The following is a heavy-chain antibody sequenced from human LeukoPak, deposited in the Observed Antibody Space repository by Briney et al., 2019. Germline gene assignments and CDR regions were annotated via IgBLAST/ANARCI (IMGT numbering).Heavy chain of an antibody. CDR1: GGSISSYY. CDR2: IYYSGST. J-gene: IGHJ5*02. Sequence: SEALSLTCTVSGGSISSYYWSWIRQPPGKGLEWIGYIYYSGSTNYNPSLKSRVTISVDTSKNQFSLKLSSVTAADTAVYYCARVASNIAAREFDPWGQGTLVTVSS. CDR3: ARVASNIAAREFDP. V-gene: IGHV4-59*01. D-gene: IGHD6-6*01.